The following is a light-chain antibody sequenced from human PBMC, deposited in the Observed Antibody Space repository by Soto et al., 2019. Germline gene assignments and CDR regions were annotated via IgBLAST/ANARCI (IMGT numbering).Light chain of an antibody. V-gene: IGLV2-14*01. Sequence: QSALTQPASVSGSPGQSITISCTGTSSDVGGYNYVSWYQQHPGKAPKLMIYEVSYRPSGVSNRFSGSKSGNTASLTISGLQAEDEADYYCSSYTSSSTQVLGTGTKV. CDR1: SSDVGGYNY. CDR2: EVS. CDR3: SSYTSSSTQV. J-gene: IGLJ1*01.